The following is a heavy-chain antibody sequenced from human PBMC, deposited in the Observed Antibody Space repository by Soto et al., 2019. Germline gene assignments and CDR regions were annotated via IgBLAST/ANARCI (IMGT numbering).Heavy chain of an antibody. CDR2: ISYDGSNK. J-gene: IGHJ4*02. V-gene: IGHV3-30-3*01. D-gene: IGHD3-22*01. CDR3: AREGDGPMIVVVSGYFDY. Sequence: QVQLVESGGGVVQPGRSLRLSCAASGFTFSSYAMHWVRQAPGKGLEWVAVISYDGSNKYYADSVKGRFTISRDNSKNTLYLQMNSLRAEDTAVYYCAREGDGPMIVVVSGYFDYWGQGTLVTVSS. CDR1: GFTFSSYA.